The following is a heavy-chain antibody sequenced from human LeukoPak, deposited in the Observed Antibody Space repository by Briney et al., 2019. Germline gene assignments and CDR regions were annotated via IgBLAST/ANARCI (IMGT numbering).Heavy chain of an antibody. CDR1: GFTFSSYS. V-gene: IGHV3-48*01. CDR2: ISSSSSTI. J-gene: IGHJ4*02. D-gene: IGHD3-9*01. CDR3: ARDGGILTGYALDY. Sequence: GGSLRLSCAASGFTFSSYSMNWVRQAPGKGLEWVSYISSSSSTIYYADSVKGRFTISRDNAKNSLYLQMNSLRAEDTAAYYCARDGGILTGYALDYWGQGTLVTVSS.